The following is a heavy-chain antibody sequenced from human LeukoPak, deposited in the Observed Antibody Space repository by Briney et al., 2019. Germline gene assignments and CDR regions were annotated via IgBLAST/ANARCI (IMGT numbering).Heavy chain of an antibody. CDR3: ARVGGWLTPD. V-gene: IGHV4-59*01. D-gene: IGHD5-12*01. CDR2: VSYSGTT. CDR1: DDSLSSYY. Sequence: SETLSLTCSVSDDSLSSYYWNWFRRPPGKGLEWVGLVSYSGTTKYNPSLKSRLTISEDKSKNQCSLTLNSVTAADTAVYYCARVGGWLTPDWGQGTLVTVSS. J-gene: IGHJ4*02.